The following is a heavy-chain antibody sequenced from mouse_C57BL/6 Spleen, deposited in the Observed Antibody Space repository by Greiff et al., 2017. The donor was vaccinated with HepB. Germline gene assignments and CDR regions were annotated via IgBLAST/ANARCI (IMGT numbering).Heavy chain of an antibody. Sequence: VQLKESGPELVKPGASVKISCKASGYSFTDYNMNWVKQSNGKSLEWIGVINPNDGTTSYNQKFKGKATLTVDQSSSTAYMQLNSLTSEDSAVYYCAKGGDYYGSSGYFDVWGTGTTVTVSS. J-gene: IGHJ1*03. CDR2: INPNDGTT. CDR3: AKGGDYYGSSGYFDV. CDR1: GYSFTDYN. D-gene: IGHD1-1*01. V-gene: IGHV1-39*01.